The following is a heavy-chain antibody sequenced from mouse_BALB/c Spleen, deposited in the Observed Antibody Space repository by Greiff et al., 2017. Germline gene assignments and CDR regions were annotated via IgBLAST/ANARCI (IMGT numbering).Heavy chain of an antibody. J-gene: IGHJ3*01. Sequence: DVQLVESGGGLVKPGGSLKLSCAASGFTFSDYYMYWVRQTPEKRLEWVATISDGGSYTYYPDSVKGRFTISRDNAKNNLYLQMSSLKSEDTAMYYCARDERGFAYWGQGTLVTVSA. CDR2: ISDGGSYT. CDR3: ARDERGFAY. V-gene: IGHV5-4*02. CDR1: GFTFSDYY.